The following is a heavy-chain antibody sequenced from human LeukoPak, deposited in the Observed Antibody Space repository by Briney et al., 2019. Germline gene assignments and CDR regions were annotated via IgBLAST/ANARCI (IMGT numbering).Heavy chain of an antibody. CDR1: GGFISDYY. D-gene: IGHD4-17*01. CDR3: AREPDRGDYGLDV. V-gene: IGHV4-59*01. Sequence: SETLSITCIVSGGFISDYYWSGIRQPPGKGLEWIGYIYNSGSTQYNPSLKGRVSISVDTSKKQFSLRLNSVTAADTAVYYCAREPDRGDYGLDVWGQGTMVTVSS. CDR2: IYNSGST. J-gene: IGHJ3*01.